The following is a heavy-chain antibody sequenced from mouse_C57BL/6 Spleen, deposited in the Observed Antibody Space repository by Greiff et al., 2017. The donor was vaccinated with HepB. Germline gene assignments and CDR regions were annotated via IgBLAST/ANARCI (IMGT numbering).Heavy chain of an antibody. CDR3: ARHGRPDYYGSGYGYFDV. D-gene: IGHD1-1*01. Sequence: QVQLKQSGPGLVAPSQSLSITCTVSGFSLTSYGVHWVRQPPGKGLEWLVVIWSDGSTTYNSALKSRLSISKDNSKSQVFLKMNSLQTDDTAMYYCARHGRPDYYGSGYGYFDVWGTGTTVTVSS. J-gene: IGHJ1*03. V-gene: IGHV2-6-1*01. CDR2: IWSDGST. CDR1: GFSLTSYG.